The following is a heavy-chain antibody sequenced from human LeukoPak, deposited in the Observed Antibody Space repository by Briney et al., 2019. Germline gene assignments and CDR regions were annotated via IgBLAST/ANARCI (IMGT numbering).Heavy chain of an antibody. D-gene: IGHD3-22*01. Sequence: PGGSLRLSCAASGFTFSSYGMHWVRQAPGKGLEWVAFIRYDGSNKYYADSVKGRFTISRDNSKNTLYLQMNSLRAEDTAVYYCAKGSATYYYDSSGYYNYWGQGTLVTVSS. CDR2: IRYDGSNK. CDR3: AKGSATYYYDSSGYYNY. CDR1: GFTFSSYG. J-gene: IGHJ4*02. V-gene: IGHV3-30*02.